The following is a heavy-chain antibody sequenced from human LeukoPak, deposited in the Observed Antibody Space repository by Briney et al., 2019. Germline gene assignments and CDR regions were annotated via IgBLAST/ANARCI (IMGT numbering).Heavy chain of an antibody. J-gene: IGHJ5*02. CDR1: GFTLSRYS. CDR3: AKVDSEISGWFDP. D-gene: IGHD2-15*01. V-gene: IGHV3-23*01. Sequence: GGSLRLSCAASGFTLSRYSMNWVRQAPGKGLEWVSAISGSGGSTYYADSVKGRFTISRDNSKNTLYLQMNSLRAEDTAVYYCAKVDSEISGWFDPWGQGTLVTVSS. CDR2: ISGSGGST.